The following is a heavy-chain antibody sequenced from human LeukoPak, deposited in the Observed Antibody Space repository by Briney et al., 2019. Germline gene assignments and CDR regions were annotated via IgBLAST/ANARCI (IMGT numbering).Heavy chain of an antibody. V-gene: IGHV4-59*01. CDR2: INYSGRT. J-gene: IGHJ5*02. Sequence: SETLPLTCTVSGGSISTYYWSWIRQPPGKGLEWIGYINYSGRTNHNPSLRSRVTISVDTSKNKLSLKLTSVTAADTAVYYCARMGYSSAFYPWFDPWGQGTLVTISS. CDR1: GGSISTYY. D-gene: IGHD2-15*01. CDR3: ARMGYSSAFYPWFDP.